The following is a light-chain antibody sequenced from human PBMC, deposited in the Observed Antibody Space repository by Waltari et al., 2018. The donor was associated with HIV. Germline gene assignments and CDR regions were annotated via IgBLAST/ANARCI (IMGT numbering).Light chain of an antibody. V-gene: IGKV1-5*03. J-gene: IGKJ2*01. CDR1: QSINTY. Sequence: DIQMTQSTSTLSASVGDRVTITCRASQSINTYLAWYQQKPGKAPKLLIYKASNLESGVPSRFSGSRSGTEFTLTISSLQPDDFATYYCQQYNTFPYTFGQGTNLEIK. CDR2: KAS. CDR3: QQYNTFPYT.